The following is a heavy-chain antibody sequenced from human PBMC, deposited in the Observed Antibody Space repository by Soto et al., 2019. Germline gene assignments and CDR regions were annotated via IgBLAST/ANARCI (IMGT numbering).Heavy chain of an antibody. CDR2: IIPIFGTA. J-gene: IGHJ6*02. V-gene: IGHV1-69*01. CDR3: ARDKGELLPGDYYSYYGMDV. D-gene: IGHD1-26*01. Sequence: QVQLVQSGAEVKKPGSSVKVSCKASGGTLSSYAISWVRQAPGQGLEWMGGIIPIFGTANYAQKFQGRVTITADEATSTAYMELSSLRSEDTAVYYCARDKGELLPGDYYSYYGMDVWGQGTTVTVSS. CDR1: GGTLSSYA.